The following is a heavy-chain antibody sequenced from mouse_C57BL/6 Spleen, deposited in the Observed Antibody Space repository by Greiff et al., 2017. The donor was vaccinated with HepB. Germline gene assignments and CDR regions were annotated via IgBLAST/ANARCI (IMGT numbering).Heavy chain of an antibody. CDR1: GYAFSSSW. J-gene: IGHJ4*01. CDR2: VYPGDGDT. CDR3: GRPTGSSYDYARDY. D-gene: IGHD1-1*01. Sequence: QVQLQQSGPELVKPGASVKISRKASGYAFSSSWMNWVKQRSGKGLEWIGRVYPGDGDTNYNGKFKGKATLTADKSSSTAYMQLSSLTSEDSAVYFCGRPTGSSYDYARDYWSQETSVTVSS. V-gene: IGHV1-82*01.